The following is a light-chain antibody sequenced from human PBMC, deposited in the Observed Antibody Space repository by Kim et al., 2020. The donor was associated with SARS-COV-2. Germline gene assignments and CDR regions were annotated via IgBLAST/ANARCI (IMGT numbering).Light chain of an antibody. CDR3: QVWDTNAVV. V-gene: IGLV3-9*01. CDR1: DIGRKN. Sequence: SYELTQPLSVSVALGQTARITCGGNDIGRKNVHWYQQKPGQAPVLIIYRDNNRPSGIPERISGSNSGNTATLTINRAQGGDESDYYCQVWDTNAVVFGGGTQLTVL. CDR2: RDN. J-gene: IGLJ2*01.